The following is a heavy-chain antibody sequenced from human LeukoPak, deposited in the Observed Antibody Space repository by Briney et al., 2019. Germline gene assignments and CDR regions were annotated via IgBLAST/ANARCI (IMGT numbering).Heavy chain of an antibody. Sequence: SQTLSLTCTVSGGSISSGDYYWSWIRQPPGKGLEWIGYIYYSGSTYYNPSLKSRVTISVDTSKNQFSLKLSSVTAADTAVYYCASLYCSSTSCRHSAWFWGQGTMVTVSS. CDR2: IYYSGST. V-gene: IGHV4-30-4*08. CDR1: GGSISSGDYY. CDR3: ASLYCSSTSCRHSAWF. D-gene: IGHD2-2*01. J-gene: IGHJ3*01.